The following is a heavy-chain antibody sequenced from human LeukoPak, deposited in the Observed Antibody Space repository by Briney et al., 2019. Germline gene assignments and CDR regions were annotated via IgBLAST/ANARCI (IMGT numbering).Heavy chain of an antibody. Sequence: GGSLRLSCAASGFKFSSNSMNWVRQAPGKGLEWVSFISTSSSYIYYADSVKGRFTISRDNAKNSLYLQMNSLRAEDTAVYYCARVAGAAIVGAYYFDYWGQGTLVTVSS. V-gene: IGHV3-21*01. D-gene: IGHD1-26*01. CDR1: GFKFSSNS. J-gene: IGHJ4*02. CDR3: ARVAGAAIVGAYYFDY. CDR2: ISTSSSYI.